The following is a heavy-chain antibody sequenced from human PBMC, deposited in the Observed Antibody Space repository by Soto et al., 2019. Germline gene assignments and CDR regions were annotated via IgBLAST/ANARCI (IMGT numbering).Heavy chain of an antibody. D-gene: IGHD3-22*01. CDR3: ARGDDSSGSSRHVYYYDGMDV. Sequence: QVQLVQSGAEVKKPGSSVKVSCKASGGTFSSYAISWVRQAPGQGLEWMGGIIPIFGTANYAQKFQGRVTMTEDESTSTAYMWLSSLRAEDTAVYYWARGDDSSGSSRHVYYYDGMDVWGQGTTVTVSS. CDR1: GGTFSSYA. CDR2: IIPIFGTA. J-gene: IGHJ6*02. V-gene: IGHV1-69*12.